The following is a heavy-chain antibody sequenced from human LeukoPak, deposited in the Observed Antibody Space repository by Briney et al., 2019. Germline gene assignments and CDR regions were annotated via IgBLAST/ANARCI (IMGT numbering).Heavy chain of an antibody. Sequence: ASVKVSCKASGYTFTSYDINWVRQATGQGLEGMGWMNPNSGNTGYAQKFQGRVTMTRNTSISTAYMELSSLRSEGTAVYYCARAPGSSFAWFDPWGQGTLVTVSS. D-gene: IGHD6-13*01. CDR2: MNPNSGNT. J-gene: IGHJ5*02. V-gene: IGHV1-8*01. CDR1: GYTFTSYD. CDR3: ARAPGSSFAWFDP.